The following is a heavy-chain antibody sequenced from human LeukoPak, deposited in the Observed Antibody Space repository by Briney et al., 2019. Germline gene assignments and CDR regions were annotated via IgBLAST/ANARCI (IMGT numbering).Heavy chain of an antibody. CDR1: GFTFSSYA. CDR3: AKDPPIITVSRRNWFDP. V-gene: IGHV3-23*01. CDR2: ISGSGGST. J-gene: IGHJ5*02. D-gene: IGHD3-16*01. Sequence: GGSLRLSCAASGFTFSSYAMSWVRHAPGKGLEWVSAISGSGGSTYYADSVKGRFTISRDNSKNTLYLQMNSLRAEDTAVYYCAKDPPIITVSRRNWFDPWGQGTLVTVSS.